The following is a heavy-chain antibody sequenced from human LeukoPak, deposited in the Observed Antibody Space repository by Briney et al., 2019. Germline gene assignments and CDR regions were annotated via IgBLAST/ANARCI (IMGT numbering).Heavy chain of an antibody. J-gene: IGHJ5*02. D-gene: IGHD2-2*02. V-gene: IGHV4-34*01. CDR3: ARNLIVVVPAAIEVGWFDP. CDR2: INHSGST. CDR1: GGSFSGYY. Sequence: SETLSLTCAVYGGSFSGYYWSWIRQPPWKGLEWIGEINHSGSTNYNPSLKSRVTISVDTSKNQFSLKLSSVTAAGTAVYYCARNLIVVVPAAIEVGWFDPWGQGTLVTVSS.